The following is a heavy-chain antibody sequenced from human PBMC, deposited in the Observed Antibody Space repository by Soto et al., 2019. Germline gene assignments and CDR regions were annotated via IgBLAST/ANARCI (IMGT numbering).Heavy chain of an antibody. CDR3: AKVTGRDGYTHCFGL. CDR1: GFTFQGNA. V-gene: IGHV3-23*01. CDR2: LSGRGGNT. Sequence: EMYLLESGGDLVQPGGSLRLSCVASGFTFQGNAMGCVRQAPGKGLEWVAALSGRGGNTYYADSLKGRFTISRHNSTNTVFLHMGSLRAEDTAVYYCAKVTGRDGYTHCFGLWGQGTRVTVSS. J-gene: IGHJ4*02. D-gene: IGHD2-21*02.